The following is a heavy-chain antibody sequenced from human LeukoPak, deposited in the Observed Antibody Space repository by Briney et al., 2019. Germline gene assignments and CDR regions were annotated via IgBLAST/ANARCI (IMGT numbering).Heavy chain of an antibody. CDR2: ISSDGDST. D-gene: IGHD3-10*01. V-gene: IGHV3-64D*09. CDR1: GFTFSTYA. CDR3: VRSSASSGPNCFDP. Sequence: PGGSLRLSCSASGFTFSTYAMHWVRQAPGKGLEYVSAISSDGDSTYNADSVKGRFTISRDNSKNTLYLQMSSLRTEDTAVYYCVRSSASSGPNCFDPRGQGTLVTVSS. J-gene: IGHJ5*02.